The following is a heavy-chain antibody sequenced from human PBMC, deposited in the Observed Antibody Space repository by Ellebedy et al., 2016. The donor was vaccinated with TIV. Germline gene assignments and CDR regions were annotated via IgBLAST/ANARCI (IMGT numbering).Heavy chain of an antibody. Sequence: GESLKISCAVSGFTFSSYEMNWVRQAPGKGLEWVSYISGSASVTAYADSVKSRFTISRDNARTALYLQMNSLRVDETAMYYCARSYGTRTSGPWGHGTLVTVSS. CDR3: ARSYGTRTSGP. CDR2: ISGSASVT. CDR1: GFTFSSYE. J-gene: IGHJ5*02. D-gene: IGHD3-16*01. V-gene: IGHV3-48*03.